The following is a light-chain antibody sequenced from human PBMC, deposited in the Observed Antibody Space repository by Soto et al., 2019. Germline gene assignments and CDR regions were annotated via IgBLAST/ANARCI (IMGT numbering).Light chain of an antibody. V-gene: IGLV2-11*01. CDR1: SSDVGGYNY. Sequence: QSALTQPRSVSGSPGQSVTISCTGTSSDVGGYNYVSWYQQHPGKAPKLMIYDVSKRPSGVPDRFSGSKSGNKASLTISGLQAEDEADYYCCSYAGSYTGVFGGGTKVTVL. CDR3: CSYAGSYTGV. CDR2: DVS. J-gene: IGLJ2*01.